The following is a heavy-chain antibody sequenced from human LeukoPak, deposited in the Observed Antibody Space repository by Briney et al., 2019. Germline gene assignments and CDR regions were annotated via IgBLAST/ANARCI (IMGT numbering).Heavy chain of an antibody. J-gene: IGHJ4*02. D-gene: IGHD1-26*01. CDR1: GGSISSSSYY. CDR2: IYYSGST. Sequence: SETLSLTCTVSGGSISSSSYYWGWIRQPPGKGLEWIGSIYYSGSTYYNPSLKSRVTISVDTSKNQFSLKLSSVTAADTAVYYCARAEPDGPFDYWGQGTLVTVSS. CDR3: ARAEPDGPFDY. V-gene: IGHV4-39*01.